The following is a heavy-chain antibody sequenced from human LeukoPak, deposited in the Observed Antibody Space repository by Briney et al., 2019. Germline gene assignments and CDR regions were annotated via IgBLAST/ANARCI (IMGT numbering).Heavy chain of an antibody. CDR1: GYSFTNYW. V-gene: IGHV5-51*01. Sequence: GESLNISCKGSGYSFTNYWIGWVRPMPGEGLEWMGIIYPGDSDTRYSPSFQGQVTISADKSISTAYLPWSSLKASDTAMYYCASYGTGTTFNYWGQGTLVTVSS. J-gene: IGHJ4*02. CDR3: ASYGTGTTFNY. D-gene: IGHD1-7*01. CDR2: IYPGDSDT.